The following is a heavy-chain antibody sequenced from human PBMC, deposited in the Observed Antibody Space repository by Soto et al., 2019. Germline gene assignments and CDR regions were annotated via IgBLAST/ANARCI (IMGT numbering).Heavy chain of an antibody. CDR2: IYSSGST. CDR3: AGGGRGYSYGYYMDYFDY. CDR1: GGSITTSRYY. V-gene: IGHV4-39*01. D-gene: IGHD5-18*01. J-gene: IGHJ4*02. Sequence: QLQLQEAGPGLVKPSETLSLTCTLSGGSITTSRYYWGWIRQPPGKGLEWIGSIYSSGSTFYNPSPQSRVPISVDTSKNQFPLGLSSVTAADTAGYYCAGGGRGYSYGYYMDYFDYWGQGTLVTVSS.